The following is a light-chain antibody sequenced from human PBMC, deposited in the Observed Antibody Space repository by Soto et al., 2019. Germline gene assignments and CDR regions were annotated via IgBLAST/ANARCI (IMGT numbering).Light chain of an antibody. CDR1: QSINTW. CDR3: QQYNTNSWT. J-gene: IGKJ1*01. Sequence: DIQMTQSPSTLSASVGDRVTITCRASQSINTWLAWYQQKPGKAPNLLIYKVSNLESGVPSRFSGGGSGTEFTLPISSLQPDDFATYYCQQYNTNSWTLGQGTKVEIK. V-gene: IGKV1-5*03. CDR2: KVS.